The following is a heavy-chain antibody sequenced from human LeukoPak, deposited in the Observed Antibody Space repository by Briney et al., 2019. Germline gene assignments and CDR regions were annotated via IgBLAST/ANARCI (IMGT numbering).Heavy chain of an antibody. CDR1: GYTFTGYY. J-gene: IGHJ4*02. CDR3: ASGGSYTYFDY. CDR2: INPNSGGI. D-gene: IGHD1-26*01. V-gene: IGHV1-2*02. Sequence: GASVKVSCKASGYTFTGYYMHWVRQAPGQGLEWMGWINPNSGGINYAQKFQGRVTMTRDTSISTAYMELSRLRSDDTAVYYCASGGSYTYFDYWGQGTLVTVSS.